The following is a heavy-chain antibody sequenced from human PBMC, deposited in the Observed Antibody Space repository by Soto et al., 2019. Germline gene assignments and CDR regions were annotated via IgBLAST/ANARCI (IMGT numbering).Heavy chain of an antibody. J-gene: IGHJ4*02. V-gene: IGHV1-3*01. Sequence: QVLLVQSGAEGKKPGASLTITCTTSGFMFNKYALHWVRQAPVQRPEWMGWINGGNVNTRYSEKFPGRVTITRDTSASTIIYLALSGLSSEDTAIYFCARDWSEQVVAVFPLLPHWCQGTLVTVSS. CDR2: INGGNVNT. CDR3: ARDWSEQVVAVFPLLPH. D-gene: IGHD2-15*01. CDR1: GFMFNKYA.